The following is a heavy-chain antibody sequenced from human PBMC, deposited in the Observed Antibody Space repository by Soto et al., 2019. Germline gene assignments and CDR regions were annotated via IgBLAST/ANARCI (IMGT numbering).Heavy chain of an antibody. CDR2: IYYSENT. CDR1: GVSISSGDYY. Sequence: SETLSLTCTVSGVSISSGDYYWSWIRQTPGKGLEWIGYIYYSENTYSNPSLKSRVTISGDTSKNQFSLQLNSVTPEDTAVYYCARGTGRFDYWGQGTLVTVSS. CDR3: ARGTGRFDY. J-gene: IGHJ4*02. D-gene: IGHD3-10*01. V-gene: IGHV4-30-4*01.